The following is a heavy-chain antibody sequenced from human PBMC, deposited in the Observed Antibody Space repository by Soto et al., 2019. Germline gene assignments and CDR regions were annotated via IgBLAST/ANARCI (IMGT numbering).Heavy chain of an antibody. V-gene: IGHV4-59*01. CDR1: GGPISGDP. J-gene: IGHJ3*02. CDR2: VSSSGTT. CDR3: ASGFYESRGYSEAFDI. D-gene: IGHD3-22*01. Sequence: SETLSLTCTVSGGPISGDPWNWIRQPPGKGLEWIAYVSSSGTTKYNPSLKSRVTISIDTTKNQFSLRLSSVTAADTAVYYCASGFYESRGYSEAFDIWSQGT.